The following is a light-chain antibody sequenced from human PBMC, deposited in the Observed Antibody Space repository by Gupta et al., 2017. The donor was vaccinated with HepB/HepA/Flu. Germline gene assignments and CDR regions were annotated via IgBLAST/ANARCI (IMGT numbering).Light chain of an antibody. CDR1: QSISSW. V-gene: IGKV1-5*03. CDR3: QHENSGLST. J-gene: IGKJ2*01. CDR2: KAS. Sequence: DIQMTQSPSTLSASVGDRVTLTCRASQSISSWLAWKQKKPEKAPKLLNYKASSLESGVPTRCSGSGAGTEFTLTISSLQDDDLATYYWQHENSGLSTFGQGTKVDIK.